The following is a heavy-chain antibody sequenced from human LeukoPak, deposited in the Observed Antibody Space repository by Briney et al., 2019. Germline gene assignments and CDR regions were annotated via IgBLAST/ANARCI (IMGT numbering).Heavy chain of an antibody. Sequence: GRSLRLSCAASGFTFSSYGMRWVRQAPGKGLEWVAVIWYDGSIKYYADSVKGRFSISRDNSKNTLYLQMNSLRAEDTAVYYCARYCSGGTCKLGYYYYGMDVWGQGTTVTVSS. CDR2: IWYDGSIK. CDR1: GFTFSSYG. V-gene: IGHV3-33*01. D-gene: IGHD2-15*01. J-gene: IGHJ6*02. CDR3: ARYCSGGTCKLGYYYYGMDV.